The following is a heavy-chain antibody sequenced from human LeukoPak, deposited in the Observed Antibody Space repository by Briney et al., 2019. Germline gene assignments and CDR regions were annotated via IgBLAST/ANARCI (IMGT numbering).Heavy chain of an antibody. CDR2: ISSDGSNK. Sequence: PGGSLRLSFAASGFSFTNYGMHWVRQAPGKGLELVALISSDGSNKYYSDSVKGRFTVSRDRSKNTLYLQLNSLRAEDSAVYYCARVMRGYNYVVPSDYWGQGTLVTVSS. J-gene: IGHJ4*02. V-gene: IGHV3-30*03. CDR1: GFSFTNYG. CDR3: ARVMRGYNYVVPSDY. D-gene: IGHD5-24*01.